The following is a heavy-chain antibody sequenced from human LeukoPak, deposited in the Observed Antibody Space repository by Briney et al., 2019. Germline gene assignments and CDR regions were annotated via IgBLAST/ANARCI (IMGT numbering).Heavy chain of an antibody. V-gene: IGHV4-61*02. D-gene: IGHD3-16*01. CDR3: ARCLGGRCDYFDY. Sequence: SSETLSLTGTVSGGSISTGSYYCSWVRQPAGKGLEGIGRIYTSGSTNYNPSLKSRVTISLETSKNHVSLRLSSVTASDTAVYYCARCLGGRCDYFDYWGQGALVTVSS. CDR1: GGSISTGSYY. J-gene: IGHJ4*02. CDR2: IYTSGST.